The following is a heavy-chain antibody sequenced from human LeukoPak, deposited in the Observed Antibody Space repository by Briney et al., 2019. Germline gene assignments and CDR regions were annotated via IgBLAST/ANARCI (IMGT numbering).Heavy chain of an antibody. CDR3: ARDFSESPEHS. CDR1: GFTFSGYW. V-gene: IGHV3-7*01. D-gene: IGHD1/OR15-1a*01. CDR2: IKPDGSER. Sequence: GGSLRLSCEASGFTFSGYWMSWVRQAPGKGLEWVANIKPDGSERNYVDSVRARFIISRDNAKNSLYLQIDSLRAEDTAVYYCARDFSESPEHSWGQGTLVTVSS. J-gene: IGHJ4*02.